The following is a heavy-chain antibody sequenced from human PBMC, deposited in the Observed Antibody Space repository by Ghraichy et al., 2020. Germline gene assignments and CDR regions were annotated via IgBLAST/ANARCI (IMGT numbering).Heavy chain of an antibody. J-gene: IGHJ3*02. V-gene: IGHV4-59*01. CDR3: ARAKLAPLLGDAFDI. Sequence: SETLSLNCTVSGGSISSYYWSWIRQPPGKGLEWIGYIYYSGSTNYNPSLKSRVTISVDTSKNQFSLKLSSVTAADTAVYYCARAKLAPLLGDAFDIWGQGTMVTVSS. CDR2: IYYSGST. D-gene: IGHD6-13*01. CDR1: GGSISSYY.